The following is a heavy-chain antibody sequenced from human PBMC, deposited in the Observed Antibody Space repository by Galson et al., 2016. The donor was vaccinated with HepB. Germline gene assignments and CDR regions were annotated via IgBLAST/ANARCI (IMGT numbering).Heavy chain of an antibody. V-gene: IGHV1-69*10. CDR1: GGTFSSYA. J-gene: IGHJ6*02. CDR2: IIPILGVT. D-gene: IGHD6-6*01. Sequence: SVKVSCKASGGTFSSYAFSWVRQARGQGLQWMGGIIPILGVTHYAQNFQDRVTITADKSTRIAYMELSSLRSEGTAVYYCARGRGAARKSALFYYFGMDVWGQGTTVTVPS. CDR3: ARGRGAARKSALFYYFGMDV.